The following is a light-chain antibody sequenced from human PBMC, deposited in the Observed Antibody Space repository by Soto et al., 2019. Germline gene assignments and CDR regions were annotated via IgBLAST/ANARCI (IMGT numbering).Light chain of an antibody. Sequence: IQMTQSPSSLSASVGDRVTITCRASQGIRNDLGWYQQKPGKAPKLLIYAASSLQSGVPSRFSGSGSGTDFTLTISSLQPEDFATYYCQQSYSTPRITFGQGTRLETK. CDR2: AAS. V-gene: IGKV1-39*01. J-gene: IGKJ5*01. CDR1: QGIRND. CDR3: QQSYSTPRIT.